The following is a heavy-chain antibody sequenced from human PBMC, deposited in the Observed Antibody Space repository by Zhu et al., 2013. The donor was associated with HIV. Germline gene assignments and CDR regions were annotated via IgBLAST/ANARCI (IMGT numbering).Heavy chain of an antibody. CDR2: IIPSGGGT. J-gene: IGHJ3*02. CDR1: GYTFISYY. V-gene: IGHV1-46*03. Sequence: QVQLVQSGAEVKKPGASVKVSCKASGYTFISYYMHWVRQAPGQGLEWMGIIIPSGGGTNYAQKFQGRVTMTRDTSTSTVYMELRRLRSGDTAVYYCARQWANCSGGRCYGSDAFDIWGQGTMVTVSS. CDR3: ARQWANCSGGRCYGSDAFDI. D-gene: IGHD2-15*01.